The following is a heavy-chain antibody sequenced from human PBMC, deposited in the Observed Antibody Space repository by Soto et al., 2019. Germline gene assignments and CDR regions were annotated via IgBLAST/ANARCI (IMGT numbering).Heavy chain of an antibody. V-gene: IGHV4-61*01. D-gene: IGHD6-19*01. Sequence: SETRSLTCILSGGCVSSGRIYWSWIRQPPGNGLEWIGYTYYSGSTKYNPSPRSRVTISVDRSRNLLSLRLTYVAAADSAVYYSARSGSASGWLGGRGTLVRVS. J-gene: IGHJ1*01. CDR1: GGCVSSGRIY. CDR2: TYYSGST. CDR3: ARSGSASGWL.